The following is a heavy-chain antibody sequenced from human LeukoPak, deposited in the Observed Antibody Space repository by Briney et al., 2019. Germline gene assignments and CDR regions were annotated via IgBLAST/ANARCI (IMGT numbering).Heavy chain of an antibody. CDR1: GFTARSNY. D-gene: IGHD3-10*02. Sequence: GGSLRLSCVAAGFTARSNYMSWVRQAPGKGLEWVSVIYSGGSTYYADSVKGRFTISRDNSKNTLYLQMNSLRADDTAVYYCSKAPYYVLPCFDYWGQGTPVTVSS. J-gene: IGHJ4*02. V-gene: IGHV3-53*01. CDR2: IYSGGST. CDR3: SKAPYYVLPCFDY.